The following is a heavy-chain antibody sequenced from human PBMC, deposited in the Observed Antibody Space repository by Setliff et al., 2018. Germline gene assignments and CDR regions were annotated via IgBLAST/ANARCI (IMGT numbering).Heavy chain of an antibody. D-gene: IGHD3-9*01. CDR2: INPNSGDT. V-gene: IGHV1-2*02. CDR3: ARDGDILTAYYIYYYYMDV. J-gene: IGHJ6*03. CDR1: GNRFTDYF. Sequence: ASVKVSCKASGNRFTDYFLRWVRQAPGQGLEWMGWINPNSGDTHSAQKFQGRVTMTRDTSISTVYMELSRLRSDDAAVYFRARDGDILTAYYIYYYYMDVWGKGTTVTVSS.